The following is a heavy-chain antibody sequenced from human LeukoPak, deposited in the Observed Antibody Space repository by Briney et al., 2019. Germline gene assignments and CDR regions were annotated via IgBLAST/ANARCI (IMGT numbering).Heavy chain of an antibody. V-gene: IGHV1-8*03. CDR3: ARIYTAMALGYYYYYYMDV. D-gene: IGHD5-18*01. J-gene: IGHJ6*03. CDR1: GYTFTSYD. Sequence: ASVKVSCKASGYTFTSYDINWVRQATGQGLEWMGWMNPNRGNTGYAQKFQGRVTITRNTSISTAYMELSSLRSEDTAVYYCARIYTAMALGYYYYYYMDVWGKGTTVTVSS. CDR2: MNPNRGNT.